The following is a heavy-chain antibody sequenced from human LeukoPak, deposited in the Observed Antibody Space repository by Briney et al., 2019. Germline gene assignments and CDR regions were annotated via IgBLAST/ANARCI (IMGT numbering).Heavy chain of an antibody. CDR3: ARGWGMATIHPFDY. D-gene: IGHD5-24*01. Sequence: ASVKVSCKASGYTFTGYYMHWVRQAPGQGLEWMGWINPNSGGTNYAQKFQGRVTMTRDTSISTAYMELSRLRSDDTAVYYCARGWGMATIHPFDYWGQGTLVTVSS. V-gene: IGHV1-2*02. CDR1: GYTFTGYY. J-gene: IGHJ4*02. CDR2: INPNSGGT.